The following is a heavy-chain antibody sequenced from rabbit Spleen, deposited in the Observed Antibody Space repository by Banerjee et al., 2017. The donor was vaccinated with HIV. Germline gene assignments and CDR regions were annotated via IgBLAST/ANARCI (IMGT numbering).Heavy chain of an antibody. V-gene: IGHV1S40*01. CDR2: IDPVFGIT. CDR1: GFTLSSYY. CDR3: AKSSGGDVNGYHDL. Sequence: QSLEESGGDLVKPGASLTLTCTASGFTLSSYYMNWVRQVPGKGLEWIGYIDPVFGITYYANWVYGRFSISRENAQNTVFLQMTSLTAADTATYFCAKSSGGDVNGYHDLWGPGTLVTVS. J-gene: IGHJ6*01. D-gene: IGHD6-1*01.